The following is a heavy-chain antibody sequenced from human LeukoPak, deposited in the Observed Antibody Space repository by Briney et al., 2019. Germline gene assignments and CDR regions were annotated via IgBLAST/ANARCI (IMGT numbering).Heavy chain of an antibody. J-gene: IGHJ4*02. V-gene: IGHV4-59*01. CDR3: ARVPSTALETKYYFDY. CDR1: GGSISSYY. CDR2: IYYSGST. D-gene: IGHD4-11*01. Sequence: SETLSLTCTVSGGSISSYYWNWIRQPPGKGLEWIGYIYYSGSTNYNPSLKSRVTISVDTSKNQFSLKVSSVPAADTAVYYCARVPSTALETKYYFDYWGQGALVTVSS.